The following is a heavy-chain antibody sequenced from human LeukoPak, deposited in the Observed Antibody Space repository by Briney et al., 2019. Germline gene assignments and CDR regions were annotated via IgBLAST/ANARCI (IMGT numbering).Heavy chain of an antibody. Sequence: GGSLRLSCAASGFTFISYALAWVRQAPGKGLEWVSGISGNGVLTYYADSVKGRFTVSRDNSKNTLYLDLNSLRVEDTAIYYCANSQGTIFGVVDYWGQGTLVTVSS. D-gene: IGHD3-3*01. V-gene: IGHV3-23*01. CDR3: ANSQGTIFGVVDY. CDR1: GFTFISYA. CDR2: ISGNGVLT. J-gene: IGHJ4*02.